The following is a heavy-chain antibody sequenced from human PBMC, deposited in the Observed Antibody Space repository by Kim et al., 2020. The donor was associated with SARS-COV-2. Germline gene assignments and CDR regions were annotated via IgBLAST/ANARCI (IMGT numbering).Heavy chain of an antibody. Sequence: GLVGMGGISPIFGRGNYAQKFEGRVTITADESTSTAYMELSSLRSEDTAVYYCAKKIVGATTYYGMDVWGQGTTVTVSS. V-gene: IGHV1-69*01. CDR3: AKKIVGATTYYGMDV. D-gene: IGHD1-26*01. J-gene: IGHJ6*02. CDR2: ISPIFGRG.